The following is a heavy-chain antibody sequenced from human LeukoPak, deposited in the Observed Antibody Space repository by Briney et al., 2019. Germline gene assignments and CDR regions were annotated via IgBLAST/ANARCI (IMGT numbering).Heavy chain of an antibody. J-gene: IGHJ5*02. V-gene: IGHV3-9*01. CDR2: ISWNGATT. D-gene: IGHD2-2*01. Sequence: GGSLRLSCAASGFIFDDFAMHWVRQVPGKSLEWVSGISWNGATTRYAESVKGRFTISRDNAKNSLSLQMNSLRVEDTAFYYCTKSPAVEFSTSSGFDPWGQGTLVTVSS. CDR3: TKSPAVEFSTSSGFDP. CDR1: GFIFDDFA.